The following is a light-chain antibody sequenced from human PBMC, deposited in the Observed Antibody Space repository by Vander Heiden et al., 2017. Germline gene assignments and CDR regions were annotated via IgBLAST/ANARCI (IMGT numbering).Light chain of an antibody. CDR1: QDISNY. CDR3: QQYDNLPSYT. V-gene: IGKV1-33*01. J-gene: IGKJ2*01. CDR2: DAS. Sequence: DRQMTQSPSSLSASVGDRVTITCQASQDISNYLNWYQQKPGKAPKLLIYDASNLETGVPSRFSGSGSGTDFTFTISSLQPEDIATYYCQQYDNLPSYTFGQGTKLEIK.